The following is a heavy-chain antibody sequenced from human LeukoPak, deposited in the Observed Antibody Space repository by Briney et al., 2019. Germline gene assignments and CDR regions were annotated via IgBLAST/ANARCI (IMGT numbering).Heavy chain of an antibody. CDR1: GFTVRNNH. V-gene: IGHV3-53*04. J-gene: IGHJ5*02. CDR2: IDSRDNT. Sequence: GGSLRLSCAASGFTVRNNHMSWVRQAPGKGLEWVSVIDSRDNTYHADSVKGRFTISRHTSKNALYLQMNSLRAEDTAVYYCARESTPLRGAFDPWGPGTLVTVSS. D-gene: IGHD5-24*01. CDR3: ARESTPLRGAFDP.